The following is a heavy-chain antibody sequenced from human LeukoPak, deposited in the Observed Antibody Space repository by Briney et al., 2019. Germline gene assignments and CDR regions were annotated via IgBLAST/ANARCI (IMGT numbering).Heavy chain of an antibody. CDR2: IYPGDSDT. V-gene: IGHV5-51*01. Sequence: GESLKISCKGSGYSFTSSWIGWVRQMPGKGLEWMGIIYPGDSDTRYSPSFQGQVTISADKSISTAYLQWSSLKASDTAMYYCARLGRYCSSTSCYPYYYYYGMDVWGQGTTVTVSS. D-gene: IGHD2-2*01. CDR1: GYSFTSSW. CDR3: ARLGRYCSSTSCYPYYYYYGMDV. J-gene: IGHJ6*02.